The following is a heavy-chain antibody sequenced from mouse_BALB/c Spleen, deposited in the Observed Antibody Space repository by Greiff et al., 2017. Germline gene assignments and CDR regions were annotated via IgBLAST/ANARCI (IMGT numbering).Heavy chain of an antibody. CDR1: GDSITSGY. CDR2: ISYSGST. V-gene: IGHV3-8*02. Sequence: EVKLVESGPSLVKPSQTLSLTCSVTGDSITSGYWNWIRKFPGNKLEYMGYISYSGSTYYNPSLKSRISITRDTSKNQYYLQLNSVTTEDTATYYCASGDYGNHWFAYWGQGTLVTVSA. J-gene: IGHJ3*01. CDR3: ASGDYGNHWFAY. D-gene: IGHD2-1*01.